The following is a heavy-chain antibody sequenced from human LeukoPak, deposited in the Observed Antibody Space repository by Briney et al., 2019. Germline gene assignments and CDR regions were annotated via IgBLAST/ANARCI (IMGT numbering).Heavy chain of an antibody. CDR2: IRKKSDRYTT. CDR1: GFTVSDHY. Sequence: GGSLRLSCVASGFTVSDHYLDWVRQAPGKGLEWVGLIRKKSDRYTTEYAASVKGRCTISRDDSTDSVYLQMSSVKSEDTAVYYCADIGGGGSNTRWGEGTVVTVSS. V-gene: IGHV3-72*01. J-gene: IGHJ1*01. D-gene: IGHD2-15*01. CDR3: ADIGGGGSNTR.